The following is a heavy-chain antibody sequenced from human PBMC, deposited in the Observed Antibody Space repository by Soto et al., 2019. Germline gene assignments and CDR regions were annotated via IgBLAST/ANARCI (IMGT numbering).Heavy chain of an antibody. J-gene: IGHJ4*02. CDR2: INPNSGGT. CDR1: GYTFTDYY. D-gene: IGHD2-15*01. CDR3: VRETLAVVGYDY. Sequence: GASVKVSCKASGYTFTDYYMHWVRQAPGQGLEWMGWINPNSGGTNSAQKFQGRVTMTRDTSISTAYMELSRLRSEDTAVYFFVRETLAVVGYDYWGQGTLVIVSS. V-gene: IGHV1-2*02.